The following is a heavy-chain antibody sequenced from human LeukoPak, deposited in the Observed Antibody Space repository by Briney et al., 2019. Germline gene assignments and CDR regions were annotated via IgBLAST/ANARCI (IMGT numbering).Heavy chain of an antibody. Sequence: SETLSLTCTVSGGSISSSSYYWGWIRQPPGKGLEWIGSIYYSGSTYYNPSLKSRVTISVDTSKNQFSLKLSSVTAADTAVYYCASRPSIAVAGTYQWGAFDIWGQGTMVTVSS. CDR1: GGSISSSSYY. CDR3: ASRPSIAVAGTYQWGAFDI. J-gene: IGHJ3*02. V-gene: IGHV4-39*07. D-gene: IGHD6-19*01. CDR2: IYYSGST.